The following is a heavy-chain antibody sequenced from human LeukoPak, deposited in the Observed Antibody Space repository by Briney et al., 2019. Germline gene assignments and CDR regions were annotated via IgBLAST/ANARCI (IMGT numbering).Heavy chain of an antibody. CDR3: ARDGYGSGSYFPDY. CDR1: GFTVSSNY. CDR2: IYSGGST. V-gene: IGHV3-53*01. D-gene: IGHD3-10*01. J-gene: IGHJ4*02. Sequence: GGSLRLSCAASGFTVSSNYMSWVRQAPGKGLEWVSVIYSGGSTYYADSVKGRFTISRDNSKNTLYLQMNSLRAEDTAVYYCARDGYGSGSYFPDYWGQGTLVTVSS.